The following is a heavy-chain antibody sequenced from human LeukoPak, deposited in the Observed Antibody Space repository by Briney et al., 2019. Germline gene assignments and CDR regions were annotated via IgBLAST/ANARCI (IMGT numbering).Heavy chain of an antibody. CDR3: AKDLLEGGSSSWVLLFDY. Sequence: PGRSLRLSCAASGFTFSSYAMHWVRQAPGKGLEWVAVISYDGSNKYYADSVKGRFTISRDNSKNTLYLQMNSLRPEDTALYYCAKDLLEGGSSSWVLLFDYWGQGTLVTVSS. D-gene: IGHD6-13*01. J-gene: IGHJ4*02. V-gene: IGHV3-30-3*01. CDR1: GFTFSSYA. CDR2: ISYDGSNK.